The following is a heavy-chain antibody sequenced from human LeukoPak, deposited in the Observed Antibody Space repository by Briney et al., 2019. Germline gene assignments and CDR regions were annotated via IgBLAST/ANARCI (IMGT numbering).Heavy chain of an antibody. V-gene: IGHV4-34*01. CDR2: INHSGST. CDR1: GGSFSGYY. CDR3: ARTNLRGYSGYDSSRRLGY. D-gene: IGHD5-12*01. J-gene: IGHJ4*02. Sequence: SETLSLTCAVYGGSFSGYYWSWIRQPPGKGLEWMGGINHSGSTNYNPSLKSRVTISGDTSKNQFSLKLSSVTAADTAVYYCARTNLRGYSGYDSSRRLGYWGQGTLVTVSS.